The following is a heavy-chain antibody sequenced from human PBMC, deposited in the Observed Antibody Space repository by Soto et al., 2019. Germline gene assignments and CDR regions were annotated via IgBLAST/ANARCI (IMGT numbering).Heavy chain of an antibody. V-gene: IGHV3-9*01. CDR2: ISWNSGSI. CDR3: AKDISHLWFGELWGEGSDYYYMDV. Sequence: EVQLVESGGGLVQPGRSLRLSCAASGFTFDDYAMHWVRQAPGKGLEWVSGISWNSGSIGYADSVKGRFTISRDNAKNSLYLQMNSLRAEDTDLYYSAKDISHLWFGELWGEGSDYYYMDVWGQGTTVTVSS. CDR1: GFTFDDYA. J-gene: IGHJ6*03. D-gene: IGHD3-10*01.